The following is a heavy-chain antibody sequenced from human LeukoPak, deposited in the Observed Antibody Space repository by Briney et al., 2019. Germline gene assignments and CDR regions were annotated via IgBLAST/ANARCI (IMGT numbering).Heavy chain of an antibody. Sequence: GGSLRLSCAASGFTFSSYGMRWVRQAPGKGLEWVAVISYDGSNKYYADSVKGRFTISRDNSKNTLYLQMNSLRAEDTAVYYCAKSYFDYWGQGTLVTVSS. CDR3: AKSYFDY. CDR1: GFTFSSYG. CDR2: ISYDGSNK. V-gene: IGHV3-30*18. J-gene: IGHJ4*02.